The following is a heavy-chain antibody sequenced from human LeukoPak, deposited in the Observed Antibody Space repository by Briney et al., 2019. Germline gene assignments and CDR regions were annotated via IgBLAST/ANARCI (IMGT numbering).Heavy chain of an antibody. CDR1: GFTVSDYS. CDR3: AKRRYDSSGYFDC. CDR2: ISGSGGYT. D-gene: IGHD3-22*01. Sequence: GGSLRLSCAASGFTVSDYSMSWVRQAPGKGLEWVSAISGSGGYTNYADSVKGRFTISKDNSKNTLYLQLNSLRAEDTAVYYCAKRRYDSSGYFDCWGQGTLVTVSS. V-gene: IGHV3-23*01. J-gene: IGHJ4*02.